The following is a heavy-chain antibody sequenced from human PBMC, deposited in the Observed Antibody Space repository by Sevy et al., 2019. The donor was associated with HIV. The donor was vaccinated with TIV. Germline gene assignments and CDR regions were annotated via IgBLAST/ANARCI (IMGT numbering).Heavy chain of an antibody. J-gene: IGHJ4*02. Sequence: ASVKVSCKASGHTLTDLSMHWVRQAPGKGFEWIGRFDPEDGERIYAQKFQGRVTMTEDTSTDTAYMELSSLRSEDTAVYYCSATREYYSDSYGYFVYWGQGTLVTVSS. CDR3: SATREYYSDSYGYFVY. V-gene: IGHV1-24*01. D-gene: IGHD3-22*01. CDR1: GHTLTDLS. CDR2: FDPEDGER.